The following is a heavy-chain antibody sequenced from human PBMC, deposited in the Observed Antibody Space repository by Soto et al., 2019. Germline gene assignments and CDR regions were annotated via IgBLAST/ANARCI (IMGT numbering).Heavy chain of an antibody. V-gene: IGHV4-39*01. D-gene: IGHD3-16*02. J-gene: IGHJ4*02. CDR3: PRHLSF. Sequence: QMQLQESGPGLVKPSETLSLTCTVSNGSISTTSYNWGWIRQSPGKGLEWIGTIFYTGTTSYNPSLKSGVPITFDTSINPCSLTLASVTAADTAVYYCPRHLSFWGPGILVVVAS. CDR1: NGSISTTSYN. CDR2: IFYTGTT.